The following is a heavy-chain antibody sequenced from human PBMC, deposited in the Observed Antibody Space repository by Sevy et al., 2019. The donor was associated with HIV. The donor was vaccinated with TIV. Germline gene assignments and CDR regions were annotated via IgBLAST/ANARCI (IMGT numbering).Heavy chain of an antibody. D-gene: IGHD1-26*01. Sequence: GGSLRLSCAASGFSFSSYGMHWVRQAPGKGLEWVAVISYDGSNKYYADSMKGRFTISRDNSKSTLYLQMNSLRAEDTAAYYCAKDVGGSYYVYFDYWGQGTLVTVSS. CDR3: AKDVGGSYYVYFDY. J-gene: IGHJ4*02. V-gene: IGHV3-30*18. CDR1: GFSFSSYG. CDR2: ISYDGSNK.